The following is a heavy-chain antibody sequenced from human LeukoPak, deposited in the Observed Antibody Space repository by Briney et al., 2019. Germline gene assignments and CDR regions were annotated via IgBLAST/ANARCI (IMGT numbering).Heavy chain of an antibody. J-gene: IGHJ4*02. CDR3: ATGYDYVWGSYRYTGFDY. D-gene: IGHD3-16*02. Sequence: ASVKVSCKVSGYTLTELSMHWVRQAPGKGLEWMGGFDPEDGETIYAQKFQGRVTMTEDTSTDTAYMELSNLRSEDTAVYYCATGYDYVWGSYRYTGFDYWGQGTLVTVSS. V-gene: IGHV1-24*01. CDR2: FDPEDGET. CDR1: GYTLTELS.